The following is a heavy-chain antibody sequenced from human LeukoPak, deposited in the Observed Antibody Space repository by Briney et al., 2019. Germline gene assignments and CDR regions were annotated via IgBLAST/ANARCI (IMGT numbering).Heavy chain of an antibody. J-gene: IGHJ4*02. Sequence: SETLSLTCVVSGYSISSGYYWGWIRQPPGKGLEWIGSIYHSGSTYYNPSLKSRVTISVDMSKNQFSLKLSSVTAADTAVYYCARDSSGWIGNFDFCGQGTLVTVSS. D-gene: IGHD6-19*01. CDR2: IYHSGST. V-gene: IGHV4-38-2*02. CDR3: ARDSSGWIGNFDF. CDR1: GYSISSGYY.